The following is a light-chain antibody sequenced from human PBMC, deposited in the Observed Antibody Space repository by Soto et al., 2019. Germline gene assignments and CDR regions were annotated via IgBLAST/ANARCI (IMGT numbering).Light chain of an antibody. Sequence: EIVMTQFPATLSVSPGERATLSCRASQSVSSNLAWYQQKPGQAPRLLIYGASTRATDIPARFSGSGSGTEFTLTISSLQSEDSALYSCHQYNNWPPTWTLGQGTKVEVK. V-gene: IGKV3-15*01. J-gene: IGKJ1*01. CDR3: HQYNNWPPTWT. CDR2: GAS. CDR1: QSVSSN.